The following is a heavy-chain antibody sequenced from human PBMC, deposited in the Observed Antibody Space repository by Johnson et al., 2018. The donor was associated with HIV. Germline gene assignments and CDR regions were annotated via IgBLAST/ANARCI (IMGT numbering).Heavy chain of an antibody. CDR3: ARELVVITADDAFDI. D-gene: IGHD2-21*01. CDR2: ISYDGSNK. V-gene: IGHV3-30*03. Sequence: QVQLVESGGGVVQPGRSLRLYCAASGFTFSSYGMHWVRQAPGKGLEWVAVISYDGSNKYYADYVKGRFTISRDNSKNTLYLQMNSLRAEDTAVYYCARELVVITADDAFDIWGQGTMDTVSS. CDR1: GFTFSSYG. J-gene: IGHJ3*02.